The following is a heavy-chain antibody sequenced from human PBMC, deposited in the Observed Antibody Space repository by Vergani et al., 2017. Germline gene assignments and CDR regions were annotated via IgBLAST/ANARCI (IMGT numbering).Heavy chain of an antibody. CDR3: ARVNTETNGHLYYYYYMDV. CDR2: IDHTGRP. D-gene: IGHD4-11*01. Sequence: QVQLQQWGGGLLKPSETLSPTCVVNGGSFTSYHCTWIRQSPGEGLEWVGDIDHTGRPDYNPSLKSRLTMSVDKSRNQFSLTLNSGTATDTAIYFCARVNTETNGHLYYYYYMDVWGQGTAVTVS. V-gene: IGHV4-34*01. J-gene: IGHJ6*03. CDR1: GGSFTSYH.